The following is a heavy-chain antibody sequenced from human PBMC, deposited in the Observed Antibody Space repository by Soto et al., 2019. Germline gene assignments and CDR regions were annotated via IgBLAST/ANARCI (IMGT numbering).Heavy chain of an antibody. V-gene: IGHV4-39*01. Sequence: SETLSLTCTVSGGSISSSSYYWGWIRQPPGKGLEWIGSIYYSGSTYYNPSLKSRVTISVDTSKNQFSLKLSSVTAADTAVYYCARQEAGSIYYYYYYSMDVWGQGTTVTVSS. CDR3: ARQEAGSIYYYYYYSMDV. CDR1: GGSISSSSYY. D-gene: IGHD6-13*01. CDR2: IYYSGST. J-gene: IGHJ6*02.